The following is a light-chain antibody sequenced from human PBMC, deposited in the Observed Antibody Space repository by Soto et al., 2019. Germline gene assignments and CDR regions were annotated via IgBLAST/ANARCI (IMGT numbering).Light chain of an antibody. CDR2: EAA. Sequence: QSALTQPASVSGSPGQSITISCTGTSNDIGANDYVSWYQHHPGQAPKILIYEAANRPSGVSHRFSGSKSGNTASLTISGLQAEDEADYFCTSYTSTSTLVFVGGTKLTVL. J-gene: IGLJ2*01. CDR3: TSYTSTSTLV. V-gene: IGLV2-14*01. CDR1: SNDIGANDY.